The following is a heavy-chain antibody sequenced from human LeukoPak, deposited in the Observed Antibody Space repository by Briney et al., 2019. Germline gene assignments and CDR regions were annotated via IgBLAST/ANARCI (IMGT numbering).Heavy chain of an antibody. V-gene: IGHV4-61*02. CDR2: IYTSGST. J-gene: IGHJ4*02. CDR1: GGSISSGSYY. D-gene: IGHD4-17*01. Sequence: SQTLSLTCTVSGGSISSGSYYWSWIRQPAWKGLEWIGRIYTSGSTNYNPSLKSRVTISVDTSKNQFSLKLSSVTAADTAVYCCARDGYGDYYWGQGTLVTVSS. CDR3: ARDGYGDYY.